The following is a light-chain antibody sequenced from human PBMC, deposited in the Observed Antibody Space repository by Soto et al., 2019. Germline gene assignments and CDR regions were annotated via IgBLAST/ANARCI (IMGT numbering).Light chain of an antibody. CDR2: GGF. CDR3: QHYGGSPKWT. V-gene: IGKV3-20*01. Sequence: EIVLTQSPDTLSLSPGERATLSCRASQRFSSSYLAWYQQKPGQAPRLLIYGGFSRAIGIPDRFIGSGYGTDVTITSSRLKSEDFAVYYCQHYGGSPKWTLGQGTKVESK. J-gene: IGKJ1*01. CDR1: QRFSSSY.